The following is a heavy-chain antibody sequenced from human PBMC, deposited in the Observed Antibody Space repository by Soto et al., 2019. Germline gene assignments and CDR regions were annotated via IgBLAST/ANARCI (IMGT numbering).Heavy chain of an antibody. Sequence: SETLSLTCTVSGGSISSGDYYWSWIRQPPGKGLEWIGYIYYSGSTYYNPSLKSRVTISVDTSKNQFSLKLSSVTAADTAVYYCARVFYGSGTLTHFDYWGQGTLVTVSS. V-gene: IGHV4-30-4*01. CDR1: GGSISSGDYY. J-gene: IGHJ4*02. CDR3: ARVFYGSGTLTHFDY. D-gene: IGHD3-10*01. CDR2: IYYSGST.